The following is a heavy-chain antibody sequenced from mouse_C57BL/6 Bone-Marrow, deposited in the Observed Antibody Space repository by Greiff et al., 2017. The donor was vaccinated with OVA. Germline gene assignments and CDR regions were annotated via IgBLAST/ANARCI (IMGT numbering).Heavy chain of an antibody. CDR2: ISYDGSN. V-gene: IGHV3-6*01. Sequence: EVKLMESGPGLVKPSQSLSLTCSVTGYSITSGYYWNWIRQFPGNKLEWMGYISYDGSNNYNPSLKNRISSTRDTSKNQFFLKLKSGTTEDTATYYCARDRGLRRRNAMDYWGQGTSVTVSS. CDR3: ARDRGLRRRNAMDY. J-gene: IGHJ4*01. CDR1: GYSITSGYY. D-gene: IGHD2-4*01.